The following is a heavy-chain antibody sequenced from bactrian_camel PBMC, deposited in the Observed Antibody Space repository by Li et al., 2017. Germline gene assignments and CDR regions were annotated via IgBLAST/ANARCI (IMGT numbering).Heavy chain of an antibody. D-gene: IGHD6*01. Sequence: DVQLVESGGGSVQVGGSLTLSCTASGFTNSGKSMTWVRQAPGKGLEWVSRINRDGDSTYYTDSVKGRFTMSRDNTKNTVYLQMNSLKSEDTALYYCVTRSKVSCGISEGCFAYWGQGTQVTVS. J-gene: IGHJ4*01. CDR3: VTRSKVSCGISEGCFAY. V-gene: IGHV3S40*01. CDR2: INRDGDST. CDR1: GFTNSGKS.